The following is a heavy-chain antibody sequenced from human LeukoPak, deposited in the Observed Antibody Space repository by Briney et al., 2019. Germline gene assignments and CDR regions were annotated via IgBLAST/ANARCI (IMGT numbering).Heavy chain of an antibody. V-gene: IGHV4-59*01. CDR3: ARRTLYDSSGYYSLIKDAFDI. J-gene: IGHJ3*02. Sequence: KPSETLSLTRTVSGGSISSYYWSWIRQPPGKGLEWIGYIYYSGSTNYNPSLKSRVTISVDTSKNQFSLKLSSVTAADTAVYYCARRTLYDSSGYYSLIKDAFDIWGQGTMVTVSS. CDR2: IYYSGST. D-gene: IGHD3-22*01. CDR1: GGSISSYY.